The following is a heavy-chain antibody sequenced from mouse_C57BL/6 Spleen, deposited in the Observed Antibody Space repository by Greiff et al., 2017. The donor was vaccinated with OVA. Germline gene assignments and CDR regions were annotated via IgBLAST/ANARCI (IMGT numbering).Heavy chain of an antibody. V-gene: IGHV1-82*01. CDR3: ASRAAPGYAMDY. Sequence: QVQLQQSGPELVKPGASVKISCKASGYAFSSYWMTWVKQRPGKGLEWIGGIYPGGGGTNYNGKFKGKATLTADKSSSTAYMQLSSLTSEDSAVDCCASRAAPGYAMDYWGQGTSVTASS. CDR2: IYPGGGGT. CDR1: GYAFSSYW. J-gene: IGHJ4*01. D-gene: IGHD6-1*01.